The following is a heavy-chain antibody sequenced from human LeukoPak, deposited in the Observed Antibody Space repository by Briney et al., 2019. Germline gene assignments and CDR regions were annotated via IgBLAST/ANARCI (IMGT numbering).Heavy chain of an antibody. CDR3: AREMGEYYDILTGYFPFDY. D-gene: IGHD3-9*01. Sequence: GASVKVSCKASGYTFTGYYMHWVRQAPGQGLEWMGRINPNSGGTNYAQKFQGRVTMTRDTSISTAYMELSRLRSDDTAVYYCAREMGEYYDILTGYFPFDYWSQGTLVTVSS. V-gene: IGHV1-2*06. CDR2: INPNSGGT. CDR1: GYTFTGYY. J-gene: IGHJ4*02.